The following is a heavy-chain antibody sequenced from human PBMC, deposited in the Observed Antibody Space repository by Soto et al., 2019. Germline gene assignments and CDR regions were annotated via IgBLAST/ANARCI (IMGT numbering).Heavy chain of an antibody. J-gene: IGHJ6*02. CDR2: ISPHTGGT. Sequence: ASVKVSCKASGYTFNRYYMHWVRQAPGPGLEWMGWISPHTGGTTYAQKFQGRVTMTRDTSVSTAFMGLSRLGSDDTGLYYCARETLSYGSALDVWGQGTTVTVSS. V-gene: IGHV1-2*02. CDR3: ARETLSYGSALDV. D-gene: IGHD3-16*01. CDR1: GYTFNRYY.